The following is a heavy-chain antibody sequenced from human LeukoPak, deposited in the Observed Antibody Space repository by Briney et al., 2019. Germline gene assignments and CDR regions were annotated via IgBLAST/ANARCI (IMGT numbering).Heavy chain of an antibody. CDR2: ISGDGSSI. V-gene: IGHV3-74*01. J-gene: IGHJ4*02. CDR1: GFTFRNYY. CDR3: ARLMVRGVIRDY. D-gene: IGHD3-10*01. Sequence: GGSLRLSCVASGFTFRNYYMHWVRQVPGKGLVWVSRISGDGSSIFYADSVKGRFTISRDNAKNSLYVQMNSLRADDSAVYYCARLMVRGVIRDYWGQGTLVTVSS.